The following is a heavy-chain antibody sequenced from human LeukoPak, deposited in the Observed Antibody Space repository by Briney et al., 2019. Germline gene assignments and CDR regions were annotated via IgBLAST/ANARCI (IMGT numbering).Heavy chain of an antibody. CDR2: ISYVGSSK. CDR1: GFTFSSYA. J-gene: IGHJ4*02. Sequence: PGGSLRLSCAASGFTFSSYAMHWVRQAPGKGLEWVAIISYVGSSKYYADSVKGRFTLSRDNSKNTLYLQMNSLRPEDTAVYYCAGETGYVFHYWGQGTLVTVSS. D-gene: IGHD2-15*01. CDR3: AGETGYVFHY. V-gene: IGHV3-30-3*01.